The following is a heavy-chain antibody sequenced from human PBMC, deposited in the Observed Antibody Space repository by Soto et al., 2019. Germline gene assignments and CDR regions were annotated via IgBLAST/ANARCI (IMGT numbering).Heavy chain of an antibody. D-gene: IGHD1-1*01. V-gene: IGHV1-18*01. Sequence: QVHLVQSGAEVKKPGASVKVSCKGSGYTFTSYGITWVRQAPGQGLEWMGWISAHNGNTDYAQKLQGRVTVTRDTSTSTAYMGRRRLGSGGTAVYYWARGRYGDYWGEGALVTVSS. CDR3: ARGRYGDY. CDR1: GYTFTSYG. CDR2: ISAHNGNT. J-gene: IGHJ4*02.